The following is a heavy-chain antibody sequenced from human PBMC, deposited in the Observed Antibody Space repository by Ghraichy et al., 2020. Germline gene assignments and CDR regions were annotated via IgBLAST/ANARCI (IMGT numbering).Heavy chain of an antibody. V-gene: IGHV3-23*01. CDR2: ISGSGGST. CDR3: AKVLGQGSGGYY. D-gene: IGHD3-3*02. Sequence: FGGCAVGWVRRAPGRGLEWVSAISGSGGSTYYADSVKGRFTISRDNSKNTLYLQMNSLRAEDTAVYYCAKVLGQGSGGYYWGQGTLVTVSS. CDR1: FGGCA. J-gene: IGHJ4*02.